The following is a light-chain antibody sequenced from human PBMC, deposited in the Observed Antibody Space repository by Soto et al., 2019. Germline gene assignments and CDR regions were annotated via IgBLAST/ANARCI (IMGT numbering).Light chain of an antibody. J-gene: IGLJ2*01. CDR3: AAWEDSLNGVV. V-gene: IGLV1-44*01. CDR1: SSNIGSNT. Sequence: QSVLTQPPSASGTPGQRVTISCSGSSSNIGSNTVNWYQQLPGTAPKLLIYSNNQRPSGVPDRFSGSQSGTSASLAISGLQAEEEADYCWAAWEDSLNGVVFGGGTKLTVL. CDR2: SNN.